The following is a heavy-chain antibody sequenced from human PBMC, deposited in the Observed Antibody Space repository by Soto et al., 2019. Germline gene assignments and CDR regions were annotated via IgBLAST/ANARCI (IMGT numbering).Heavy chain of an antibody. V-gene: IGHV3-30*18. Sequence: GGSLRLSCAASGFTFSSYGMHWFRQAPGKGLEWVAVISYDGSNKYYADSVKGRFTISRDNSKNTLYLQKNSLRAEDTAVDYGVKEAPRHSNPFDHPGPGTRLTVSS. CDR1: GFTFSSYG. J-gene: IGHJ4*02. CDR3: VKEAPRHSNPFDH. CDR2: ISYDGSNK. D-gene: IGHD6-6*01.